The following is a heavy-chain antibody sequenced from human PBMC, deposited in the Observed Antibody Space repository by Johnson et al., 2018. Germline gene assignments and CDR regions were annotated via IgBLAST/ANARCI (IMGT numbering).Heavy chain of an antibody. D-gene: IGHD4-17*01. V-gene: IGHV3-33*01. Sequence: QVQLVESGGGVVQPGRSLRLSCAASGFTFSSYGMHWVRQAPGKGLEWVAVIWYDGSNKYYADSVKGRFTISRDNSKNTLYLQMNSLRAEETAVYYCARSVGDYFNYDAFDIWGQGTMVTVSS. J-gene: IGHJ3*02. CDR2: IWYDGSNK. CDR3: ARSVGDYFNYDAFDI. CDR1: GFTFSSYG.